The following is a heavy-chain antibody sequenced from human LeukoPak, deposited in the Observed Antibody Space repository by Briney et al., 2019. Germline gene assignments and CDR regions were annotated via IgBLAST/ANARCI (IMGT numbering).Heavy chain of an antibody. CDR1: GGSISSSSYY. Sequence: SETLSLTCTVSGGSISSSSYYWGWIRQPPGKGLEWIGSIYYSGSTNYNPSLKSRVTISVDTSKNQFSLKLSSVTAADTAVYYCARESPEDGDLTMMGAFDIWGQGTMVTVSS. CDR3: ARESPEDGDLTMMGAFDI. CDR2: IYYSGST. D-gene: IGHD3-22*01. J-gene: IGHJ3*02. V-gene: IGHV4-39*07.